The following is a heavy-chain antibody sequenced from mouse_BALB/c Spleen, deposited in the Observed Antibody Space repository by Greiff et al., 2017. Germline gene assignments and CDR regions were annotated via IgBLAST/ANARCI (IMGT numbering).Heavy chain of an antibody. CDR1: GYTFTSYW. CDR2: IYPGDGDT. CDR3: ARPVEPFDY. V-gene: IGHV1-87*01. D-gene: IGHD1-1*02. J-gene: IGHJ2*01. Sequence: VQLQQSGAELARPGASVKLSCKASGYTFTSYWMQWVKQRPGQGLEWIGAIYPGDGDTRYTQKFKGKATLTADKSSSTAYMQLSSLASEDSAVYYCARPVEPFDYWGQGTTLTVSS.